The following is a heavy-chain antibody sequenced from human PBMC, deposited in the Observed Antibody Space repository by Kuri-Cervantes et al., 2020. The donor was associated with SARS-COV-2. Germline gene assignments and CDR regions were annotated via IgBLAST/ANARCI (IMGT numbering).Heavy chain of an antibody. CDR1: GFTFSSYW. Sequence: GESLKISCAASGFTFSSYWMSWVRQAPGKGLEWVANIKQDGSEKYYVDSVKGRFTISRDNAKNTLYLQMNSLRAEDTAVYYCAIIAAAGGWGFDPWGQGTLVTVSS. V-gene: IGHV3-7*02. CDR2: IKQDGSEK. D-gene: IGHD6-13*01. J-gene: IGHJ5*02. CDR3: AIIAAAGGWGFDP.